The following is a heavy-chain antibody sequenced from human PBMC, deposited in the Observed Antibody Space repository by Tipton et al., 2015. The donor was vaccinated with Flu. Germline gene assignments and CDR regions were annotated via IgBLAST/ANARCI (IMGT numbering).Heavy chain of an antibody. J-gene: IGHJ6*02. CDR2: IYYSGTT. Sequence: TLSLTCTVSGGSLSNSYWNWIRQSPGKRLEWIGYIYYSGTTSYNPSLKSRVTISIDTSRNQFSLMLSSVTAADTAIYYCARDPVWSGDRRGMDAWGQGTTVTVSS. D-gene: IGHD7-27*01. CDR1: GGSLSNSY. V-gene: IGHV4-59*01. CDR3: ARDPVWSGDRRGMDA.